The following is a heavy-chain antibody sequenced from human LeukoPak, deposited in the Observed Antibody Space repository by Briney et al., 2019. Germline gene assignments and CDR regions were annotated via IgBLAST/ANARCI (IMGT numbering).Heavy chain of an antibody. D-gene: IGHD6-19*01. V-gene: IGHV3-30*04. J-gene: IGHJ4*02. CDR2: ISFDASRS. Sequence: PGGSLRLSCLASGFTFENYAMHWVRQAPGKGLEWVAVISFDASRSGSADSVQGRFTISRDNSKNTLYLQMNSLRDEDTAVYFCARDQWLDYWGQGTLVTVSS. CDR3: ARDQWLDY. CDR1: GFTFENYA.